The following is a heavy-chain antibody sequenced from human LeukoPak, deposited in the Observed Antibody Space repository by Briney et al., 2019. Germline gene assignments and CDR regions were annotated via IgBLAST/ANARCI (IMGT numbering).Heavy chain of an antibody. CDR2: VYYSGST. J-gene: IGHJ4*02. V-gene: IGHV4-59*08. Sequence: PSETLSLTCTVSGGSISSYYWSWIRQPPGKGLEWIGYVYYSGSTNYNPSLKSRVTISVDTSNNQFSLKLNSVTAADTAVYYCARHTTMAAWHLEHWGQGTLVTISS. CDR1: GGSISSYY. D-gene: IGHD5-18*01. CDR3: ARHTTMAAWHLEH.